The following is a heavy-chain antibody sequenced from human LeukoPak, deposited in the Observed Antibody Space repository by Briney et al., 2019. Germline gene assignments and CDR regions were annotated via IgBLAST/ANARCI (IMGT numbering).Heavy chain of an antibody. D-gene: IGHD6-13*01. CDR1: GGSFSGYY. Sequence: SETLSLTCAVYGGSFSGYYWSWIRQPPGKGLEWIGEINHSGSTNYNPSLKSRVTISVDTSKNQFSLKLSSVTAADTAVYYCARRVLYSSSFDYWGQGTLVTVSS. CDR2: INHSGST. CDR3: ARRVLYSSSFDY. V-gene: IGHV4-34*01. J-gene: IGHJ4*02.